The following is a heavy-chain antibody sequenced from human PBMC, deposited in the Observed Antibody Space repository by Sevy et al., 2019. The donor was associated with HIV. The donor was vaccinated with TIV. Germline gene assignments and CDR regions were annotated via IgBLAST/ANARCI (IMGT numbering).Heavy chain of an antibody. D-gene: IGHD1-26*01. CDR1: GFTFGDYA. Sequence: GGSLRLSCTASGFTFGDYAMSWVRQAPGKGLEWVANIKQDGSEKYYVDSVKGRFTISRDNAKNSLYLQMNSLRAEDTAVYYCARSGGSYDYGMDVWGQGTTVTVSS. V-gene: IGHV3-7*01. CDR3: ARSGGSYDYGMDV. CDR2: IKQDGSEK. J-gene: IGHJ6*02.